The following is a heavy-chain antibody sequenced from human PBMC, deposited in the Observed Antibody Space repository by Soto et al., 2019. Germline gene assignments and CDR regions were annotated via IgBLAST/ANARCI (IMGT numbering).Heavy chain of an antibody. CDR3: ARLGGGRVELERRTRDRWNDAFDI. D-gene: IGHD1-1*01. CDR1: GYSFTSYW. CDR2: IYPGDSDT. V-gene: IGHV5-51*01. Sequence: GESLKISCKRSGYSFTSYWICWVRQMPGKGLEWMGIIYPGDSDTRYSPSFQGQVTISADKSISTAYLQWSSLKASDTAMYYCARLGGGRVELERRTRDRWNDAFDIWGQATMVT. J-gene: IGHJ3*02.